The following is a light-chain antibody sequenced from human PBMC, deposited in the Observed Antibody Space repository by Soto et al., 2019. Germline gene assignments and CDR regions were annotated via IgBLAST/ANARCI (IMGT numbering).Light chain of an antibody. V-gene: IGLV2-8*01. CDR2: EVS. CDR3: SSYAGTVYV. CDR1: SSDVGGYNF. Sequence: QSALTQPPSASGSPGQSVTISCTGTSSDVGGYNFVSWFQQHPGKVPKLIMYEVSERPSGVPDRFSGSKSGNTASLTVSGLQADDEADYYCSSYAGTVYVFGTGTKLTVL. J-gene: IGLJ1*01.